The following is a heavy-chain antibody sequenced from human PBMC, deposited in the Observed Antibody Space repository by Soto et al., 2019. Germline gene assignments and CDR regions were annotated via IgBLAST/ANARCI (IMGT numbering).Heavy chain of an antibody. Sequence: QVQLQESGPGLVKPSQTLSLTCTVSGGSISSGDYYWSWIRQPPGKGLEWIGYIYNSGSTYYNPSHKSRVTISVDTSENHLSLRLSSVTAADTAVYYCARDQRYQLLSWFDPWGQGTLVTVSS. D-gene: IGHD2-2*01. CDR3: ARDQRYQLLSWFDP. CDR2: IYNSGST. J-gene: IGHJ5*02. V-gene: IGHV4-30-4*01. CDR1: GGSISSGDYY.